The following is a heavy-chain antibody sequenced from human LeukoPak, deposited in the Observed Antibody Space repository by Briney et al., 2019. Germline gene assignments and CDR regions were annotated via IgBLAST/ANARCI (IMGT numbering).Heavy chain of an antibody. CDR1: GFTFSSYG. V-gene: IGHV3-23*01. D-gene: IGHD2-2*01. Sequence: GGTLRLSCAASGFTFSSYGMSWVRQAPGKGLEWVSAISGSGGSTYYADSVKGRFTISRDNSKNTLYLQMNSLRAEDTAVYYCAKDTWAVPAAMPVYFDYWGQGTLVTVSS. J-gene: IGHJ4*02. CDR2: ISGSGGST. CDR3: AKDTWAVPAAMPVYFDY.